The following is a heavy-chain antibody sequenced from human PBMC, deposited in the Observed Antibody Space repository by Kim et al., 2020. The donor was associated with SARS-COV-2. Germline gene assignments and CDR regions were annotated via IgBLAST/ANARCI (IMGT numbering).Heavy chain of an antibody. CDR2: IYYSGST. V-gene: IGHV4-31*03. D-gene: IGHD4-17*01. J-gene: IGHJ5*02. CDR3: ARDREVLGDCDDYWGWFDP. CDR1: GGSISSGGYY. Sequence: SETLSLTCTVSGGSISSGGYYWSWIRQHPGKGLVWIGYIYYSGSTYYNPSLKCRVTISVDTSKNQFSLKRSSVTAADTAVYYCARDREVLGDCDDYWGWFDPWGQGTLVTVSS.